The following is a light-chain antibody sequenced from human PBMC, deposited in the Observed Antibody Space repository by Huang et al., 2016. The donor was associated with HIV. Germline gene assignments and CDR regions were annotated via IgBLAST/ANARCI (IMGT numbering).Light chain of an antibody. CDR3: MQGTHWPQT. J-gene: IGKJ1*01. Sequence: DVVLTQSPLFLSVTLGQPASISCKSIHSLVHSDENTYLNWFLQSPGQSPRRLIYKVSNRDFGVPARFSGSGSGTDFTLEISRVEADDIGVYYCMQGTHWPQTFGQGTKVEVK. V-gene: IGKV2-30*02. CDR1: HSLVHSDENTY. CDR2: KVS.